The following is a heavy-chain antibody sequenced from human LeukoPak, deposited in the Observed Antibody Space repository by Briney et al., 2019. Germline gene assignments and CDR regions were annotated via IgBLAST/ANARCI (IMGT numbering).Heavy chain of an antibody. CDR2: IDWDDDK. CDR1: GFSLSTSGMR. Sequence: SGPALVKPTQTLTLTCTFSGFSLSTSGMRVRWIRQPPGKALEWLARIDWDDDKYCSTSLKTRLTISKATSKNQVVLTMTNMDPVDTATYYCARIRPITMVRGPRSDYWGQGTLVTVSS. J-gene: IGHJ4*02. D-gene: IGHD3-10*01. CDR3: ARIRPITMVRGPRSDY. V-gene: IGHV2-70*04.